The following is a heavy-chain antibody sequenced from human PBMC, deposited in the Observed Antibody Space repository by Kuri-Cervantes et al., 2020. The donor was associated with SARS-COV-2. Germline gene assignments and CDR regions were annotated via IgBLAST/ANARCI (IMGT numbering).Heavy chain of an antibody. CDR2: INHSGST. V-gene: IGHV4-34*01. J-gene: IGHJ6*03. D-gene: IGHD3-16*01. CDR1: GGSFSGYY. Sequence: GSLRLSCAVYGGSFSGYYWSWIRQPPGKGLEWIGEINHSGSTNYNPSLKSRVTISVDTSKNQFSLKLSSVTAADTAVYYCGRGTSWAGNYYYYIDVWGKGTTVTVSS. CDR3: GRGTSWAGNYYYYIDV.